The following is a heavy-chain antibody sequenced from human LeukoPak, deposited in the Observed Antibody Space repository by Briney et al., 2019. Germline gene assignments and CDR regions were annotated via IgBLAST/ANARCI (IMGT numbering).Heavy chain of an antibody. CDR1: GGSINSYY. CDR2: IYTSGST. J-gene: IGHJ4*02. Sequence: SDTLSLTCTHSGGSINSYYWSRIRQPAGKRLEWIGRIYTSGSTNYNPSLKSRVTISVDTSKNQFSLKLSSVTAADTAVYCCARVPSGYYPDYWGQGTLVTVSS. CDR3: ARVPSGYYPDY. D-gene: IGHD3-22*01. V-gene: IGHV4-4*07.